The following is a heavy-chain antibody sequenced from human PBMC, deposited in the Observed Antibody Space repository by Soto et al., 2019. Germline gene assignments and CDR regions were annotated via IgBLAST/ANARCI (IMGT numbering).Heavy chain of an antibody. CDR2: IYYSGST. V-gene: IGHV4-59*08. CDR1: GGSISRYY. CDR3: ARHNYGSGSTYCDC. J-gene: IGHJ4*02. D-gene: IGHD3-10*01. Sequence: SETLSLTCTVSGGSISRYYWSWIRQPPGKGLEWIGYIYYSGSTNYNPSLKSRVTISVDTSKNQFSLKLNSMTAADTAVYYCARHNYGSGSTYCDCWGQGTLVTVSS.